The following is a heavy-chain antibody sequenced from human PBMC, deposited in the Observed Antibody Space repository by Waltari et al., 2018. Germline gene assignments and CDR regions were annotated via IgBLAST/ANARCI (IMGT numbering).Heavy chain of an antibody. J-gene: IGHJ4*02. CDR3: ATYLRSSGSYSLIY. Sequence: QAQPVQSGAEVKQPGAPVKVSCRASGYVFTDSYMHWVRQAPGQGLEWLGWMNPNIGGTNYAQKFQGRVTLTRDTSINTAYMELSSLRSDDTAVYYCATYLRSSGSYSLIYWGQGTLVAVSS. CDR1: GYVFTDSY. V-gene: IGHV1-2*02. CDR2: MNPNIGGT. D-gene: IGHD1-26*01.